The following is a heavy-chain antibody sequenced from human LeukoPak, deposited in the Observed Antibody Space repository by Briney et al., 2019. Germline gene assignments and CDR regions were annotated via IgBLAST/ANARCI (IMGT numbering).Heavy chain of an antibody. CDR2: IYSGGST. J-gene: IGHJ5*02. Sequence: PGGSLRLSCAASGFTVSSNYMSWVRQAPGKGLEWVSVIYSGGSTYYADSVKGRFTISRDNSKNTLYLQMNSLRAEDTAVYYCAREWAYEQLVPWFDPWGQGTLVTVSS. D-gene: IGHD6-6*01. V-gene: IGHV3-53*01. CDR3: AREWAYEQLVPWFDP. CDR1: GFTVSSNY.